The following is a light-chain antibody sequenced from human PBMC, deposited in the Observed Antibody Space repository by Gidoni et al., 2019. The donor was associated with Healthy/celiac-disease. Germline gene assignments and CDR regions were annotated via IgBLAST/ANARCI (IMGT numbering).Light chain of an antibody. V-gene: IGKV1-39*01. Sequence: DIQMTQSPSSLSASVGDRVPITCRASQSISSYLTWYQQKPGKAPKLLIYAASSWQSGGPSRFSGSGSGTDFTLTISSLQPEDFASYYCQQSYSTPGTFGQGTKVEIK. CDR2: AAS. CDR1: QSISSY. CDR3: QQSYSTPGT. J-gene: IGKJ1*01.